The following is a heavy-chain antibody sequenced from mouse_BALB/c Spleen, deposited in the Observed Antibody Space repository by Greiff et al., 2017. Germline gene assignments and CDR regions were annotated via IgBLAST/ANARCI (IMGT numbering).Heavy chain of an antibody. CDR1: GYTFTSYW. J-gene: IGHJ4*01. Sequence: VQLQQSGAELVKPGASVKLSCKASGYTFTSYWMHWVKQRPGQGLEWIGEINPSNGRTNYNEKFKSKATLTVDKSSSTAYMQLSSLTSEDSAVYYCASHRYDYAMDYWGQGTSVTVSS. V-gene: IGHV1S81*02. CDR2: INPSNGRT. D-gene: IGHD2-14*01. CDR3: ASHRYDYAMDY.